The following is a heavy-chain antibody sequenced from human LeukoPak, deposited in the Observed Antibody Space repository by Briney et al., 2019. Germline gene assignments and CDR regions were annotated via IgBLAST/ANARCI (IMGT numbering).Heavy chain of an antibody. CDR2: INHSGST. CDR1: GGSFSGYY. CDR3: ATSSSWTPYYFDY. D-gene: IGHD6-13*01. J-gene: IGHJ4*02. V-gene: IGHV4-34*01. Sequence: SETLSLTCAVYGGSFSGYYWSWIRQPPGKGLEWIGEINHSGSTNYNPSLKSRVTISVDTSKNQFSLKLSPVTAADTAVYYCATSSSWTPYYFDYWGQGTLVTVSS.